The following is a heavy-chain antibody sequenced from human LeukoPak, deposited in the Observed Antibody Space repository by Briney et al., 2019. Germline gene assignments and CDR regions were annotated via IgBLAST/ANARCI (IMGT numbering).Heavy chain of an antibody. J-gene: IGHJ4*02. CDR2: FDPEDGET. D-gene: IGHD3-10*01. V-gene: IGHV1-24*01. CDR1: GYTLTQLS. Sequence: ASVKVSCKVSGYTLTQLSMHLVRQAPGKGLEWMGGFDPEDGETIYAQKFQGRVTMTTGTSTSTAYLELRSLRSDDTAVYYCARHYGSRPGPIDYWGQGTLVTVSS. CDR3: ARHYGSRPGPIDY.